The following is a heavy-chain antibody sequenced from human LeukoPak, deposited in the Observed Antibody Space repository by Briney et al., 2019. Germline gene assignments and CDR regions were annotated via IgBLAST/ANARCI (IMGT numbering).Heavy chain of an antibody. V-gene: IGHV3-9*01. CDR2: ISWNSGSI. Sequence: QTGGSLRPSCAASGFTFDDYAMHWVRQAPGKGLEWVSGISWNSGSIGYADSVKGRFTISRDNAKNSLYLQMNSLRAEDTALYYCAKVVAAAGPFDYWGQGTLVTVSS. CDR1: GFTFDDYA. CDR3: AKVVAAAGPFDY. J-gene: IGHJ4*02. D-gene: IGHD6-13*01.